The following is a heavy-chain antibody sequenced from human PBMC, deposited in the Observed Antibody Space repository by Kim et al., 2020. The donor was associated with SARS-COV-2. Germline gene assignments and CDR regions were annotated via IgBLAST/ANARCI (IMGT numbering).Heavy chain of an antibody. Sequence: GGSLRLSCAASGFTFSSHAMSWVHQAPGKGLEWVAGLSDSGTSTYYADSVKGRFTVSRDNSNNTLYLQMSSLRADDTAIYYCASQWELLFSFDYWGQGTLVVVSS. CDR3: ASQWELLFSFDY. V-gene: IGHV3-23*01. D-gene: IGHD1-26*01. CDR1: GFTFSSHA. CDR2: LSDSGTST. J-gene: IGHJ4*02.